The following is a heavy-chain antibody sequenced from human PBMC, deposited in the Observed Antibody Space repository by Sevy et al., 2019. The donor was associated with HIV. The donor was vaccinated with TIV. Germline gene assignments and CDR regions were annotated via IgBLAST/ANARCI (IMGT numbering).Heavy chain of an antibody. CDR1: GFTFSSYG. CDR2: RSYDGSNK. V-gene: IGHV3-30*18. J-gene: IGHJ4*02. D-gene: IGHD3-10*01. Sequence: GGSLRLSCAASGFTFSSYGMHWVRQAPGKGLEWVAVRSYDGSNKYDADSVKGRFTISRDNSKNTPYLQMNSLSAEDTAVYYCAKQGPGSGHFEYWGQGTLVTVSS. CDR3: AKQGPGSGHFEY.